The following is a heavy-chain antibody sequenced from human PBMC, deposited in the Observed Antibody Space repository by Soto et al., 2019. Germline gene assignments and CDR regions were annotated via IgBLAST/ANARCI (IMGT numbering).Heavy chain of an antibody. V-gene: IGHV3-23*01. CDR1: GFTFSSYT. CDR2: ISGSGDST. J-gene: IGHJ4*02. CDR3: AKPQWELLD. D-gene: IGHD1-26*01. Sequence: GGSLRLSCAASGFTFSSYTMSWVRQAPGKGLEWVSAISGSGDSTYYADSVKGRFTISRDNSKNTLYLQMSSLRAEDTAFYYCAKPQWELLDWGQGTLVTVSS.